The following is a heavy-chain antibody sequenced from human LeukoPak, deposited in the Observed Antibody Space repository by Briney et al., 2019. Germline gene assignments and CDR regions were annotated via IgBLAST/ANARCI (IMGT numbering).Heavy chain of an antibody. CDR3: ARARGIVVVVAEDCYFDY. Sequence: SETLSLTCAVYGGSFSGYDWTWIRQPPGKGLQWIGEINHSGTTNYNPSLKSRVTISVDTSQNQFSLKLSSVTAADTAVYYCARARGIVVVVAEDCYFDYWGQGTLVAVSS. CDR2: INHSGTT. V-gene: IGHV4-34*01. CDR1: GGSFSGYD. J-gene: IGHJ4*02. D-gene: IGHD2-15*01.